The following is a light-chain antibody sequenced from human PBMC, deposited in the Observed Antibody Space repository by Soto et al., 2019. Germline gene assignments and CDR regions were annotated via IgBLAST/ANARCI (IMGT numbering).Light chain of an antibody. CDR1: QSVSSY. J-gene: IGKJ2*01. Sequence: EIVLPQSPATLSLSPGERATLSCRASQSVSSYLAWYQQKPGQAPRLLLYDASNRATGIPARFSGSGSGTDFTLTISSLEPEDFAVYYCQQPYTFGQGTKLEIK. V-gene: IGKV3-11*01. CDR2: DAS. CDR3: QQPYT.